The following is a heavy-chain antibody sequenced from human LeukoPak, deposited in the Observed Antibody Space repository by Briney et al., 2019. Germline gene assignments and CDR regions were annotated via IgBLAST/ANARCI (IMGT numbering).Heavy chain of an antibody. CDR3: VRRLGHYYDSGTSVTAVIYFDC. J-gene: IGHJ4*02. CDR1: GGSFSGY. V-gene: IGHV4-34*10. D-gene: IGHD3-10*01. Sequence: SETLSLTCAVYGGSFSGYWSWIRQSPGKGLEWIGEINHSGSTNYNPSLKSRITMSVDTSKNQFSLKLSSMTAADTAMYYCVRRLGHYYDSGTSVTAVIYFDCWGQGTLVTVSS. CDR2: INHSGST.